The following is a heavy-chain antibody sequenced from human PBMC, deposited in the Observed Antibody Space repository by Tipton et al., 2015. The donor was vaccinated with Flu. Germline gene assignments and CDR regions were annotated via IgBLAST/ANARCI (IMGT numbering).Heavy chain of an antibody. Sequence: SLRLSCAASGFTFDGYAMHWVRQAPGKGLEWVSGISWNSGRIGYVDSVKGRFTISRDNAKNSLYLQMSSLRAEDTALYYCAKGDSGYDFRSVDYWGQGPLGTVSS. CDR1: GFTFDGYA. CDR2: ISWNSGRI. V-gene: IGHV3-9*01. CDR3: AKGDSGYDFRSVDY. J-gene: IGHJ4*02. D-gene: IGHD5-12*01.